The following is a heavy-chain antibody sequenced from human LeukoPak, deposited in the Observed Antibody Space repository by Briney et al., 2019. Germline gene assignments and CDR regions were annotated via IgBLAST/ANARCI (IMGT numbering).Heavy chain of an antibody. Sequence: GASVKVSCKASGYTFADYYMHWVQQAPGKGLEWMGRVDPEDGETIYAEKFQGRVTITADTSTDTAYMELSSLRSEDTAVYYCATLKEVTTVTTPSYNWFDPWGQGTLVTVSS. CDR2: VDPEDGET. J-gene: IGHJ5*02. CDR1: GYTFADYY. D-gene: IGHD4-11*01. V-gene: IGHV1-69-2*01. CDR3: ATLKEVTTVTTPSYNWFDP.